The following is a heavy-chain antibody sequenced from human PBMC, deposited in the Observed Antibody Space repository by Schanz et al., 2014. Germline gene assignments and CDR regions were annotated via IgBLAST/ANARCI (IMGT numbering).Heavy chain of an antibody. CDR2: ISSSGSTI. J-gene: IGHJ6*03. CDR3: ARVDSGYDSHLYYYYYYMDV. CDR1: GLTFSDYY. D-gene: IGHD5-12*01. V-gene: IGHV3-11*01. Sequence: QVQLVESGGGVVQPGRSLRLSCAASGLTFSDYYMSWIRQAPGKGLEWVSYISSSGSTIYYADSVKGRFTISRDNAKNSLYLQMNSLRAEDTAVYYCARVDSGYDSHLYYYYYYMDVWATGITVIVSS.